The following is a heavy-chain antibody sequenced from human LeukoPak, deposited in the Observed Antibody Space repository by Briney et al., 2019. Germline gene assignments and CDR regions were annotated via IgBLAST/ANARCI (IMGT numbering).Heavy chain of an antibody. CDR3: ARVSWTTNWFDP. Sequence: SETLSLTCAVSGGSISSGGYSWSWIRQPPGKGLEWIGYIYHSGSTYYNPSLKSRVTISVDRSKNQFSLKLSSVTAADTAVYYCARVSWTTNWFDPWGQGTLVAVSS. V-gene: IGHV4-30-2*01. CDR1: GGSISSGGYS. J-gene: IGHJ5*02. CDR2: IYHSGST. D-gene: IGHD3/OR15-3a*01.